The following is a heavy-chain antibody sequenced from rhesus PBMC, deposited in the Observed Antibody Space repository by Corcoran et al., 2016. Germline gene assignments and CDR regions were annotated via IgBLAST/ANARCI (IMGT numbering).Heavy chain of an antibody. CDR3: ARESSGYSLYYFDY. Sequence: QVQLQESGPGVVKPSETLSLTCAVSGGSISDSYRWSWIRQPPGKGLEWIGYIYGSSTSTNYNPSLKSRVTISKDPSKNQFSLKLSSVTAADTAVYYCARESSGYSLYYFDYWGQGVLVTVSS. V-gene: IGHV4S10*01. CDR1: GGSISDSYR. CDR2: IYGSSTST. J-gene: IGHJ4*01. D-gene: IGHD5-24*01.